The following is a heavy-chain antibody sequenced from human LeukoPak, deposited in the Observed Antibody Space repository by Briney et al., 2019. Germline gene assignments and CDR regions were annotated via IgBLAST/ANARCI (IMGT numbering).Heavy chain of an antibody. J-gene: IGHJ4*02. CDR3: ARDPALDS. CDR1: GFTFSSYG. Sequence: PGGSLRLSCAASGFTFSSYGMHWVRQAPGKGLEWVSYISSSGSTIYYADSVRGRFTISRDNAKNSLFLQLNSLRDEDTAVYYCARDPALDSWGQGTLVTVSS. CDR2: ISSSGSTI. V-gene: IGHV3-48*02.